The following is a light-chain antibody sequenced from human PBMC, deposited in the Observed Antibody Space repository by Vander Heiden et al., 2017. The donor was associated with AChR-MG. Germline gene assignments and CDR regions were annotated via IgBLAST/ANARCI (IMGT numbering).Light chain of an antibody. Sequence: AVVTQEPSLTVSPGGTVTLTCGSSTGAVTSGHYPYWFQQKPGQAPRTLIYDTSNKHSWTPARFSGSLLGGKAALTLSGAQPEDEAEYYCLLSYSGASRGVFGGGTKLTVL. CDR1: TGAVTSGHY. CDR3: LLSYSGASRGV. V-gene: IGLV7-46*01. CDR2: DTS. J-gene: IGLJ3*02.